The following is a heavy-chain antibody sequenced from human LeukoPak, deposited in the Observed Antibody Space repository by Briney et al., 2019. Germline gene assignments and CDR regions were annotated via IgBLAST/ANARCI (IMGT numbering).Heavy chain of an antibody. D-gene: IGHD1-26*01. V-gene: IGHV4-38-2*02. CDR1: NFSIGRGYY. CDR2: MFHSGTT. J-gene: IGHJ4*02. CDR3: ARRGYSGSFLDY. Sequence: SETLSLTCTVSNFSIGRGYYWAWIRQPPGKGLEWIANMFHSGTTFYNPSLRSRVTLSIDTSKNQLSLKLRSVTASDTAVYYCARRGYSGSFLDYWGQGTLVTVSS.